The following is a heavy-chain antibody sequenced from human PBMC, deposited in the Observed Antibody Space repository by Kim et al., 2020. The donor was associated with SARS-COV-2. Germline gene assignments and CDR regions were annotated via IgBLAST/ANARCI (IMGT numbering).Heavy chain of an antibody. CDR3: AKDLGVGAYYYGSGSNP. Sequence: GVSLRLSCAASGFTFSSYGMHWVRQAPGKGLEWVAVIWYDGSNKYYADSVKGRFTISRDNSKNTLYLQMNSLRAEDTAVYYCAKDLGVGAYYYGSGSNPWGQGTLVTVSS. V-gene: IGHV3-33*06. CDR2: IWYDGSNK. D-gene: IGHD3-10*01. CDR1: GFTFSSYG. J-gene: IGHJ5*02.